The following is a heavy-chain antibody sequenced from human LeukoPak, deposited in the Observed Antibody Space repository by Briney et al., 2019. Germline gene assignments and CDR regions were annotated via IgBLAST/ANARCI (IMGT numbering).Heavy chain of an antibody. D-gene: IGHD3-3*01. J-gene: IGHJ6*02. CDR2: IYYSGST. Sequence: EPSQTLSLTCTVSGGSISSGGYYWSWIRQHPGKGLEWIGYIYYSGSTNYNPSLKSRVTISVDTSKNQFSLKLSSVTAADTAVYYCARQDDFWSGYSGRGMDVWGQGTTVTVSS. CDR1: GGSISSGGYY. V-gene: IGHV4-61*08. CDR3: ARQDDFWSGYSGRGMDV.